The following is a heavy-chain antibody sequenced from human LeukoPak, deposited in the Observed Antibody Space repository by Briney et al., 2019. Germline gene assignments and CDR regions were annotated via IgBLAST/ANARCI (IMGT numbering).Heavy chain of an antibody. V-gene: IGHV4-31*03. D-gene: IGHD3-3*01. CDR2: IYYSGST. CDR1: GGSISSGGYY. J-gene: IGHJ5*02. CDR3: ARGDRFLVSFDP. Sequence: SETLSLTCTVSGGSISSGGYYWSWIRQHPGKGLEWIGYIYYSGSTYYNPSLKSRVTISVDTSKNQFSLKLRSVPAADTAVYYCARGDRFLVSFDPWGQGTLVTVSS.